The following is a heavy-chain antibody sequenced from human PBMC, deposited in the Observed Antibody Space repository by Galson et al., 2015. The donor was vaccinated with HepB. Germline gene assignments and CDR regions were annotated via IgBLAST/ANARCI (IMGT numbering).Heavy chain of an antibody. D-gene: IGHD5-24*01. CDR2: ISGNGGSI. V-gene: IGHV3-23*01. CDR3: ASSGGYNYREDDFDY. Sequence: SLRLSCAASGFIFDNYAMNWVRQAPGKGLEWVSSISGNGGSIYYADSVKGRFSISRDNSQNTLYLQMNSLRAEDTAVYYCASSGGYNYREDDFDYWGQGTLVTVSS. CDR1: GFIFDNYA. J-gene: IGHJ4*02.